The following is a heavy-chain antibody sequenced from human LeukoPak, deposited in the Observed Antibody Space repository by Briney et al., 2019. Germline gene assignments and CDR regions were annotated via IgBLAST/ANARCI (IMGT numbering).Heavy chain of an antibody. J-gene: IGHJ2*01. Sequence: PGGSLRLSCAASGFTFSSYWMSWVRQAPGKGLEWVANIHPEGNEKYHVDSVKGRVTISRDNAKNSLYLQMNSRRVGDTAVYYCARGDDFSGDYWGRGTLVTASS. CDR3: ARGDDFSGDY. D-gene: IGHD4-17*01. CDR2: IHPEGNEK. CDR1: GFTFSSYW. V-gene: IGHV3-7*04.